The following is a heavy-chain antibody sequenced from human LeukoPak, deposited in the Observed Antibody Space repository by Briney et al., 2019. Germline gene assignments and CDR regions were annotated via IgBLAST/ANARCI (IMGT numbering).Heavy chain of an antibody. D-gene: IGHD4-17*01. Sequence: SETLSLTCTVSGGSISSYYWSWIRQPPGKGLEWIGYNYYSGSTNYNPSLKSRVTISLDTSKNQFSLKLSSVTAADTAVYYCARGDDYGDYAVYWGQGTLVTVSS. CDR2: NYYSGST. CDR1: GGSISSYY. J-gene: IGHJ4*02. V-gene: IGHV4-59*01. CDR3: ARGDDYGDYAVY.